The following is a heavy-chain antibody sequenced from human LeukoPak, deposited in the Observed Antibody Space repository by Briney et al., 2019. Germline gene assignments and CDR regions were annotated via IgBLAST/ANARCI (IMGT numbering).Heavy chain of an antibody. CDR2: IIPIFGTA. CDR3: ARGPLDYDILTGPYGMDV. D-gene: IGHD3-9*01. CDR1: GGTFSSYA. J-gene: IGHJ6*04. Sequence: SVKVSCKASGGTFSSYAISWVRQAPGQGLEWMGGIIPIFGTANYAQRFQGRVTITADESTSTAYMELSSLRSEGTAVYYCARGPLDYDILTGPYGMDVWGKGTTVTVSS. V-gene: IGHV1-69*01.